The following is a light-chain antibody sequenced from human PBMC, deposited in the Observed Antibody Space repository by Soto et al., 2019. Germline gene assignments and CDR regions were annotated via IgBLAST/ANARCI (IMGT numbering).Light chain of an antibody. CDR1: QGIRNY. CDR3: LQHKSYPLT. J-gene: IGKJ4*01. CDR2: GAS. Sequence: DIQMTQSPSAMSASVGDRVTITCRASQGIRNYLAWFQQKPGKVPKRLIYGASSLQSGVPSRFNGSGSGTEFTLTISSLQPEDFAPYYCLQHKSYPLTFGGGTKVEIK. V-gene: IGKV1-17*03.